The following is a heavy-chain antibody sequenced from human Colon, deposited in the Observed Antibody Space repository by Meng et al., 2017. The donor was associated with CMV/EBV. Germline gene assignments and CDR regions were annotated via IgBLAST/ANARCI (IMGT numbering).Heavy chain of an antibody. D-gene: IGHD1-26*01. CDR3: ERVTSGSYPRYYYYGMDV. J-gene: IGHJ6*02. CDR2: SVFRGGQI. CDR1: GFTFSQYD. Sequence: GESLKISCVTSGFTFSQYDLSWVRQAPGKGLEWISHSVFRGGQIFYADSVKGRFNVSRDTSSSTLYLQMNSLKAEDTAVYYCERVTSGSYPRYYYYGMDVWGQGTTVTVSS. V-gene: IGHV3-23*01.